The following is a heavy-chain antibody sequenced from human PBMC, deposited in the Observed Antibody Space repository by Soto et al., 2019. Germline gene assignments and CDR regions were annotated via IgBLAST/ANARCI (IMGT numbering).Heavy chain of an antibody. CDR1: GFTFSSYV. CDR3: AKDHQWLGQAEYFQH. Sequence: GGSLRLSCAASGFTFSSYVMHWVRQAPGKGLEWVAVISYDGSNKYYADSVKGRFTISRDNSKNTLYLQMNSLRAEDTAVYYCAKDHQWLGQAEYFQHWGQGTLVTVSS. CDR2: ISYDGSNK. D-gene: IGHD6-19*01. J-gene: IGHJ1*01. V-gene: IGHV3-30*18.